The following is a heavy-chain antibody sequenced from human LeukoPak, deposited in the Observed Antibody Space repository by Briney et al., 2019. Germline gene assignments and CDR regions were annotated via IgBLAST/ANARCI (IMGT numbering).Heavy chain of an antibody. CDR1: GFTFSSYW. Sequence: GGSLRLSCAASGFTFSSYWMSWVRQAPGKGLEWVANIKQDGSEKYYVDSVKGRFTISRDDAKNSLYLQMNSLRAEDTAVYYCARGRVWFGESLSQYYFDYWGQGTLVTVSS. D-gene: IGHD3-10*01. V-gene: IGHV3-7*03. CDR2: IKQDGSEK. J-gene: IGHJ4*02. CDR3: ARGRVWFGESLSQYYFDY.